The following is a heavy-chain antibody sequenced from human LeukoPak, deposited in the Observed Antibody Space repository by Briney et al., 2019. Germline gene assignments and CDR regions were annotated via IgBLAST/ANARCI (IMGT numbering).Heavy chain of an antibody. CDR2: MNRDGSEK. D-gene: IGHD3-16*01. CDR3: ARDGGIIRFGGQDV. CDR1: GFTFSSYA. J-gene: IGHJ6*02. V-gene: IGHV3-7*01. Sequence: PGGSLRLSCAASGFTFSSYAMHWVRQAPGKGLEWVANMNRDGSEKNYVDSIKGRFTISRDNAANSLYLQMNSLRVEDTAVYYCARDGGIIRFGGQDVWGQGTTVIVS.